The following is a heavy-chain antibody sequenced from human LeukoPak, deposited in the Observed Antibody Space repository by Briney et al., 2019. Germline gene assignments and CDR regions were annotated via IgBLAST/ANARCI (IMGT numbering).Heavy chain of an antibody. Sequence: SGGSLSLSCAASGLTFSDYAMSWFRQAPGKGLEWVSGITSGFTPHYADSVKGRFTISRDNSKNTFHLQLNSLRAEDTAVYYCAKDYSESRVADVFFEYWGQGNLVTVSS. CDR3: AKDYSESRVADVFFEY. CDR2: ITSGFTP. D-gene: IGHD2-15*01. J-gene: IGHJ4*02. V-gene: IGHV3-23*01. CDR1: GLTFSDYA.